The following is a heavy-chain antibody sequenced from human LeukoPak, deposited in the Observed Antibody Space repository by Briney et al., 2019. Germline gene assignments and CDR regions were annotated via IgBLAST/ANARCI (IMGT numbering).Heavy chain of an antibody. D-gene: IGHD2-21*02. CDR2: TYFRSKWYN. Sequence: SQTLSLTCAISGDSVSSNSAAWNWIRQSPSRGLEWLGRTYFRSKWYNDYAVSVKSRITINPDTSKNQFSLQLNSVTPEDTAVYYCARVRLYCGGDCYIFDYWGQGTLVTVSS. CDR3: ARVRLYCGGDCYIFDY. J-gene: IGHJ4*02. CDR1: GDSVSSNSAA. V-gene: IGHV6-1*01.